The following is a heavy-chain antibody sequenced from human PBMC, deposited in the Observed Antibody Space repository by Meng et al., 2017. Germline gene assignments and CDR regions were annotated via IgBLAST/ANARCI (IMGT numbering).Heavy chain of an antibody. CDR1: GGSISSSNW. V-gene: IGHV4-4*02. CDR2: IYHSGST. CDR3: ARVVAATTLFLDY. D-gene: IGHD2-15*01. Sequence: QVDLQGAGPVLVKPSGTLSLTCAVPGGSISSSNWWSWVRQPPGKGLEWIGEIYHSGSTNYNPSLKSRVTISVDKSKNQFSLKLSSVTAADTAVYYCARVVAATTLFLDYWGQGTLVTVSS. J-gene: IGHJ4*02.